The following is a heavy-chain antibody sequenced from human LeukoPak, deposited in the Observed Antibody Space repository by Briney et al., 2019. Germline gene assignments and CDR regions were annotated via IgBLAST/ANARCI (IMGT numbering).Heavy chain of an antibody. D-gene: IGHD5-12*01. CDR1: GFTVSSNY. Sequence: GGSLRLSCAASGFTVSSNYMSWVRQAPGKGLEWVSVIYSGGRTYYADSVKGRFTISRDNSKNTLYLQMNSLRAEDTAVYYCARAESSGYDPFREYWGQGTLVTVSS. J-gene: IGHJ4*02. CDR3: ARAESSGYDPFREY. V-gene: IGHV3-53*01. CDR2: IYSGGRT.